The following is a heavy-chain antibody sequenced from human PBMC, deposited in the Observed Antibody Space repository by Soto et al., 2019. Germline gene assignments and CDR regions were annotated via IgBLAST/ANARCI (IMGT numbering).Heavy chain of an antibody. CDR1: GYTFTSYA. CDR3: ARDSGYDVNDAFDI. D-gene: IGHD5-12*01. V-gene: IGHV1-3*01. Sequence: ASVRVSCKASGYTFTSYAMHWVRQAPGQRLEWMGWINAGNGNTKYSQKFQGRVTITRDTSASTAYMELSSLRSEDTAVYYCARDSGYDVNDAFDIWGQGTMVTVS. CDR2: INAGNGNT. J-gene: IGHJ3*02.